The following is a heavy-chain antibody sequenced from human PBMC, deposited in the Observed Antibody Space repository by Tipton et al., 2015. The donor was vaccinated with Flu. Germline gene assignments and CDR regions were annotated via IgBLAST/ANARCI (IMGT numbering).Heavy chain of an antibody. J-gene: IGHJ4*02. CDR1: GYSFTSYW. V-gene: IGHV5-51*01. Sequence: QLVQSGAEVKKPGESLKISCKGSGYSFTSYWIGWVRQMPGKGLEWMGIIYPGDSDTRYSPSFQGQVTISADKSISTAYLQWSSLKASDTAMYYCARLDTIAVADPDYYYFDYWGQGTLVTVSS. D-gene: IGHD6-19*01. CDR3: ARLDTIAVADPDYYYFDY. CDR2: IYPGDSDT.